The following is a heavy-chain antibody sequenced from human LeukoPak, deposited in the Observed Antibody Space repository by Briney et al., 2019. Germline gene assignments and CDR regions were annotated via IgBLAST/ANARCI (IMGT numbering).Heavy chain of an antibody. J-gene: IGHJ5*02. CDR2: ISNGKT. CDR3: VREAGYCAPVCVKTNWFDP. Sequence: VGALRLSCAPSRFPFTSHAMRSVRHPPREGVEWGAAISNGKTYYADSVRDRFAISRDDSRNTVYLHMNSLRDEDTALYHCVREAGYCAPVCVKTNWFDPWGQGTLVTVSS. D-gene: IGHD2-15*01. V-gene: IGHV3-23*01. CDR1: RFPFTSHA.